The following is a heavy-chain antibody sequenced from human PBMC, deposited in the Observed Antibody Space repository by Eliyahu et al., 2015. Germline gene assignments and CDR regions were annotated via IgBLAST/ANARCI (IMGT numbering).Heavy chain of an antibody. CDR1: GGSISSYY. V-gene: IGHV4-59*01. Sequence: QVQLQESGPGLVKPSETLSLTCTVSGGSISSYYWSWIRQPPGKGLEWIGYIYYSGSTNYNPSLKSRVTISVDTSKNQFSLKLSSVTAADTAVYYCARVHYDSSGYLYLSWAFDIWGQGTMVTVSS. CDR3: ARVHYDSSGYLYLSWAFDI. D-gene: IGHD3-22*01. J-gene: IGHJ3*02. CDR2: IYYSGST.